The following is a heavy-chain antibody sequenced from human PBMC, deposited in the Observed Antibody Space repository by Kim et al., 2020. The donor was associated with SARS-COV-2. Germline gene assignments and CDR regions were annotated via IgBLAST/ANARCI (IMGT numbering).Heavy chain of an antibody. D-gene: IGHD5-12*01. CDR1: GFTFSNAW. CDR2: IKSKTDGGTT. Sequence: GGSLRLSCAASGFTFSNAWMSWVRQAPGKGLEWVGRIKSKTDGGTTDYAAPVKGRFTISRDDSKNTLYLQMNSLKTEDTAVYYCTIIVATSPGMKDYWGQGTLVTVSS. V-gene: IGHV3-15*01. J-gene: IGHJ4*02. CDR3: TIIVATSPGMKDY.